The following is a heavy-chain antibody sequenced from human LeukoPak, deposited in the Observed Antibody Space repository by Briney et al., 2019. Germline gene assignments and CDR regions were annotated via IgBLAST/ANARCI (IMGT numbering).Heavy chain of an antibody. CDR2: IKQDGSEK. D-gene: IGHD2-2*01. CDR1: GFTFSSYW. J-gene: IGHJ4*02. Sequence: PGGSLRLSRAASGFTFSSYWMSWVRQAPGKGLEWVANIKQDGSEKYYVDSVKGRFTISRDNAKNSLYLQMNSLRAEDTAVYYCAKHVARYQLLLDHWGQGTLVTVSS. CDR3: AKHVARYQLLLDH. V-gene: IGHV3-7*03.